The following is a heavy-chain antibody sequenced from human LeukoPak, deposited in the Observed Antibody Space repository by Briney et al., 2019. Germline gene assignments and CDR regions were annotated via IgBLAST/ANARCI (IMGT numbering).Heavy chain of an antibody. J-gene: IGHJ6*03. V-gene: IGHV3-48*03. D-gene: IGHD2-2*01. CDR2: ISSSGSTI. Sequence: GGSLRLSCAASGFTFSSYEMNWVRQAPGKGLEWVSYISSSGSTIYYADSVKGRFTISRDNAKNSLYLQMNSLRAEDTAVYYCAIRGYCSSTSCSPESGSYYMDVWGKGTTVTVSS. CDR3: AIRGYCSSTSCSPESGSYYMDV. CDR1: GFTFSSYE.